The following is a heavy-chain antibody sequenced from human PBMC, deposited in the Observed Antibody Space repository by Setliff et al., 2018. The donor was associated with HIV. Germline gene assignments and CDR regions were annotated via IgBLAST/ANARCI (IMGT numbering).Heavy chain of an antibody. J-gene: IGHJ4*02. CDR1: GGSISRGSYY. CDR3: ASAGSGTRAPPRY. Sequence: SETLSLTCTVSGGSISRGSYYWNWIRQPAGKGLEWIGRIYTSGSTNYNPSLKSRVTISLDTSKNQFSLKLTSVTAADPAVYYCASAGSGTRAPPRYWGQGTLVTVSS. D-gene: IGHD1-1*01. CDR2: IYTSGST. V-gene: IGHV4-61*02.